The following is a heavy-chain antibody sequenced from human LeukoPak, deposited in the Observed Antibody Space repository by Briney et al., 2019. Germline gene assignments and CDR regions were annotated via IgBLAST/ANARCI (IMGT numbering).Heavy chain of an antibody. D-gene: IGHD3-10*01. CDR1: GGSISNYY. CDR3: AREGYGDYGSGSYYSQGLDY. V-gene: IGHV4-59*01. Sequence: PSETLSLTCTVSGGSISNYYWGWIRQPPGKGLEWIGYIYYSGSTYYNPSLKSRVTISVDTSKNQFSLKMSSVIAADTAMYYCAREGYGDYGSGSYYSQGLDYWGQGTLVTVSS. CDR2: IYYSGST. J-gene: IGHJ4*02.